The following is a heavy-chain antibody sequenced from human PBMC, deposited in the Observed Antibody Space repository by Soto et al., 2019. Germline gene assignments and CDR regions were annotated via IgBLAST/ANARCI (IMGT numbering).Heavy chain of an antibody. CDR2: IYYSGST. CDR3: ARGDYVHHEFGY. CDR1: GGSISSGDYY. J-gene: IGHJ4*02. D-gene: IGHD4-17*01. Sequence: SETLSLTCTVSGGSISSGDYYWSWIRQPPGKGLEWIGYIYYSGSTYYNPSLKSRVTISVDTSKNQFSLKLSSVTAADTAVYYCARGDYVHHEFGYWGQGTLVTVSS. V-gene: IGHV4-30-4*01.